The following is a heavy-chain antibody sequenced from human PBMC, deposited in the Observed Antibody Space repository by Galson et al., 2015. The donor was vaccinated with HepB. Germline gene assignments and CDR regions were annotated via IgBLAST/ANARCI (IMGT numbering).Heavy chain of an antibody. J-gene: IGHJ5*02. CDR2: ISPHNRNT. V-gene: IGHV1-18*01. D-gene: IGHD2-15*01. CDR1: GYTFSSYS. CDR3: ARGALVVAVGATQNNWFDP. Sequence: SVKVSCKASGYTFSSYSITWVRQAPGQGLEWVGWISPHNRNTNYAQNFQGRVTMTTDTSTSTAYMELRSLRSDDTAAYYCARGALVVAVGATQNNWFDPWGRGTLVTVSS.